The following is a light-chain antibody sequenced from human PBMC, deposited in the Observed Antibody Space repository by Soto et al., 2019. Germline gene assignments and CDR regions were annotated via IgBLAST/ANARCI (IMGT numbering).Light chain of an antibody. CDR3: QQYEDSPVT. J-gene: IGKJ1*01. Sequence: EIVMTQSPGTLSLSPGERATLPCRASQSVSSYLAWYQQKPGQAPRLLISDASDRATGIPDRFSGGGSGTDFTLTISRLAPEDFAVYYCQQYEDSPVTFGQGTKVDIK. V-gene: IGKV3-20*01. CDR1: QSVSSY. CDR2: DAS.